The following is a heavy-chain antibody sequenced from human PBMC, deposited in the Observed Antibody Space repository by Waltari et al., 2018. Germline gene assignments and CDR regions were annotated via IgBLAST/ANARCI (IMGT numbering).Heavy chain of an antibody. V-gene: IGHV3-7*01. CDR3: AREGLTEEAAY. J-gene: IGHJ4*02. D-gene: IGHD4-4*01. CDR1: GFPFHNFW. CDR2: IKHDGSET. Sequence: EIQLVDSGGDLVQPGGSLRLSCVTSGFPFHNFWMAWVRQGPGKGLEWLDYIKHDGSETYHVESVKSRFTISRDSARNSLYLEMDRRGGEEKGVYYCAREGLTEEAAYWGQGTLVTVSS.